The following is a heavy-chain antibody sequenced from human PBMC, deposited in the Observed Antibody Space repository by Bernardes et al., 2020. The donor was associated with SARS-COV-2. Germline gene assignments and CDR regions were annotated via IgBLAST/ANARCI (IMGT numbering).Heavy chain of an antibody. CDR3: ARDLGFWSGCFAY. J-gene: IGHJ4*02. CDR2: INSEGSST. D-gene: IGHD3-3*01. Sequence: WSLRLFCSASGFTFSSYWMHCCRQAPGKGLVWVSRINSEGSSTSYADSVKGRFTISIDNAKNTLYLQMNSLRAEDTAVYYCARDLGFWSGCFAYLGQGTRVIVSS. V-gene: IGHV3-74*01. CDR1: GFTFSSYW.